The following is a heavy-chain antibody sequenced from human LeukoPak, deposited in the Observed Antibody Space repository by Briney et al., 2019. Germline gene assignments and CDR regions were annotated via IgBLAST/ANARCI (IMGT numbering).Heavy chain of an antibody. J-gene: IGHJ6*03. D-gene: IGHD5-24*01. CDR1: GITFSNHA. CDR3: AKGGAATMRDGYNYYYYYMEV. Sequence: GGTLRLSCAASGITFSNHAMSWVRQAPGKGLEWVSLISGSGGHTYYGDSVKGRFTISRDNSTNRLYLQMNSLRPEDTAVYYCAKGGAATMRDGYNYYYYYMEVWGRGTTVTVS. V-gene: IGHV3-23*01. CDR2: ISGSGGHT.